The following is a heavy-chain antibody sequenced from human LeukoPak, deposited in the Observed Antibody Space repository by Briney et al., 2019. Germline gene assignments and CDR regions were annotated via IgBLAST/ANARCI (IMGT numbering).Heavy chain of an antibody. CDR2: IIPIFGTA. CDR3: ARGGVVVPAAPYDAFDI. Sequence: GASVKVSCKASGGTFSSYAISWVRQAPGQGLEWMGGIIPIFGTANYAQKFQGRVTITADESTSTAYMELSSLRSEDTAVYYCARGGVVVPAAPYDAFDIWGQGTMVTVSS. CDR1: GGTFSSYA. V-gene: IGHV1-69*13. J-gene: IGHJ3*02. D-gene: IGHD2-2*01.